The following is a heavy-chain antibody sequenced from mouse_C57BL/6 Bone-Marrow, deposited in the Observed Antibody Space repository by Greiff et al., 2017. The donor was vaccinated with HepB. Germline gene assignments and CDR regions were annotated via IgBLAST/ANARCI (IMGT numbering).Heavy chain of an antibody. J-gene: IGHJ4*01. CDR3: ASSTVVATDAMDY. V-gene: IGHV1-72*01. Sequence: QVQLQQPGAELVKPGASVKLSCKASGYTFTSYWMHWVKQRPGRGLEWNGRIDPNSGGTKYNEKFKSKATLTVDKPSSTAYMQLSSLTSEDSAVYYCASSTVVATDAMDYWGQGTSVTVSS. CDR2: IDPNSGGT. CDR1: GYTFTSYW. D-gene: IGHD1-1*01.